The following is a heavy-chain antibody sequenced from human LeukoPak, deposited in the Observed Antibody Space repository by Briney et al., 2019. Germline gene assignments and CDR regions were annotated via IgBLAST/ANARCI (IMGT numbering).Heavy chain of an antibody. D-gene: IGHD2-2*01. Sequence: GGSLRLSCEAPGFTFTTYAMHWVRQAQGRGRGGGATIKQDGSEKYYVDSVKGQFTISRDNAKNSLYLQMNSLRAEDTAVYYCARDSGTSWKTDAFDIWGQGTMVTVSS. CDR2: IKQDGSEK. CDR3: ARDSGTSWKTDAFDI. J-gene: IGHJ3*02. V-gene: IGHV3-7*01. CDR1: GFTFTTYA.